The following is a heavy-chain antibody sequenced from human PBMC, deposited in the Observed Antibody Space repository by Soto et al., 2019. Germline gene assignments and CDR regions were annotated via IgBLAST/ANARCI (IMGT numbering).Heavy chain of an antibody. CDR1: GGSISSGGYS. Sequence: PSETLSLTCAVSGGSISSGGYSWSWIRQPPGKGLEWIGYIYHSGSTYYNPSLKSRVTISVDRSKNQFSLKLSSVTAADTAVYYCARGRETKGNWNYGKRYYLDYWGQGTLVTVSS. CDR2: IYHSGST. CDR3: ARGRETKGNWNYGKRYYLDY. V-gene: IGHV4-30-2*01. J-gene: IGHJ4*02. D-gene: IGHD1-7*01.